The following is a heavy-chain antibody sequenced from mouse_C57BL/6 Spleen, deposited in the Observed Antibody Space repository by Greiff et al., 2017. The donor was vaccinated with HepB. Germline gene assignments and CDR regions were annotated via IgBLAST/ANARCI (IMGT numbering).Heavy chain of an antibody. V-gene: IGHV1-69*01. CDR2: IDPSDSYT. D-gene: IGHD1-1*01. Sequence: QVQLQQPGAELVMPGASVKLSCKASGYTFTSYWMHWVKQRPGQGLEWIGEIDPSDSYTYYNQKFKGKSTLTVDKSSSTSYMQLSSLTSEDSAVYYCARRYYGSPRYFDYWGQGTTLTGSS. CDR1: GYTFTSYW. CDR3: ARRYYGSPRYFDY. J-gene: IGHJ2*01.